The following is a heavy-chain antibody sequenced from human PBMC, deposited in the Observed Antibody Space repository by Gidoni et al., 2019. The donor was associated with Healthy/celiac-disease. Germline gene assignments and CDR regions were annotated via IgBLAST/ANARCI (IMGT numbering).Heavy chain of an antibody. CDR1: GFTFDDYA. V-gene: IGHV3-9*01. CDR2: ISWNSGSI. J-gene: IGHJ2*01. D-gene: IGHD1-26*01. CDR3: AKGAIRYYPRWYFDL. Sequence: EVQLVESGGGLVQPGRSLILSCAASGFTFDDYAMHWVRQAPGKGLEWVSGISWNSGSIGYADSVKGRFTISRDNAKNSLYLQMNSLRAEDTALYYCAKGAIRYYPRWYFDLWGRGTLVTVSS.